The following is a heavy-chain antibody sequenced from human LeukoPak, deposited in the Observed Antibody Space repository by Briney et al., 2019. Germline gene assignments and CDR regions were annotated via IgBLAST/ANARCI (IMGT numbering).Heavy chain of an antibody. V-gene: IGHV3-30*03. CDR3: ARDLSPVVRASPMGY. Sequence: SGGSLRLSCAASGFTFTSYGMHWVRQAPGKGLEWVSLITYDGCYKYYSDSVKGRFTISSDTSKNTLYLQMNSLRAEDTAVYYCARDLSPVVRASPMGYWGQGTLVTV. D-gene: IGHD3-10*01. CDR2: ITYDGCYK. J-gene: IGHJ4*02. CDR1: GFTFTSYG.